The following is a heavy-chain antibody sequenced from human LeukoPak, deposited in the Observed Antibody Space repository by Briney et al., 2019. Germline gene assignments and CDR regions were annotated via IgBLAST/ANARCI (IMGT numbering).Heavy chain of an antibody. CDR2: INPSGGST. CDR3: ARAGAAAGYFDY. CDR1: EYTFTSYY. J-gene: IGHJ4*02. Sequence: ASVKVSCKASEYTFTSYYMHWVRQAPGQGLEWMGIINPSGGSTSYAQKFQGRVTMTRDTSTSTVYMELSSLRSEDTAVYYCARAGAAAGYFDYWGQGTLVTVSS. D-gene: IGHD6-13*01. V-gene: IGHV1-46*01.